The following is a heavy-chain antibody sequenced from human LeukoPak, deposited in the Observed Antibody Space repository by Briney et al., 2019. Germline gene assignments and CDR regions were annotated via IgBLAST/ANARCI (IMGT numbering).Heavy chain of an antibody. J-gene: IGHJ3*01. D-gene: IGHD1/OR15-1a*01. CDR3: ARDPNRLDAFDV. CDR1: GGSISTYY. Sequence: PSETLPLTCAVSGGSISTYYWNWVRQPAGKGLEWIGRIYSSGSTNYNPSLKSRVTMSVDTSKNQFSLKLSSVTAADTAVCYCARDPNRLDAFDVWGQGTMVTVSS. V-gene: IGHV4-4*07. CDR2: IYSSGST.